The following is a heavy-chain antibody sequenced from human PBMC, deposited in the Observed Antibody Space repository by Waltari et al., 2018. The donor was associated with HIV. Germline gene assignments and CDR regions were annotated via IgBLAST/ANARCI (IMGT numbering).Heavy chain of an antibody. J-gene: IGHJ2*01. CDR2: INPSGGST. CDR1: GYTCTSYY. D-gene: IGHD6-19*01. V-gene: IGHV1-46*03. Sequence: QVQLVQSGAEVKKPVASVKVSCRASGYTCTSYYIHWVRQAPGQGLEWMGIINPSGGSTTYAQRCQGRVIMTRDTSTSTVYMELSSLRSEDTAMYYCGRSKYSSGWYGGFFDLWGRGTLVIVSS. CDR3: GRSKYSSGWYGGFFDL.